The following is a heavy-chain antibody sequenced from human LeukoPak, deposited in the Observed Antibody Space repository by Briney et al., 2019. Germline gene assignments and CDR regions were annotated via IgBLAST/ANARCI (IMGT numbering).Heavy chain of an antibody. D-gene: IGHD4-23*01. CDR3: ARVLRSSASGGNSPCYYYSYYMDV. CDR1: GGTFSSYA. CDR2: IIPIFGTA. V-gene: IGHV1-69*05. J-gene: IGHJ6*03. Sequence: ASVKASCKASGGTFSSYAISWVRQAPGQGLEWMGGIIPIFGTANYARKFRGRVTITTDKCTSTAYMELSSLRSEDTAVYYCARVLRSSASGGNSPCYYYSYYMDVWGKGTTVTVSS.